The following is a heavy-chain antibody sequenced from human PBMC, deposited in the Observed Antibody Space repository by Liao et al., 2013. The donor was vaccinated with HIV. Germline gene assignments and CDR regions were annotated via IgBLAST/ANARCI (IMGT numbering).Heavy chain of an antibody. Sequence: QVQLQESGPGLVKPSQTLSLTCTVSGGSISSGSYYWSWIRQPAGKGLEWIGRIYTSGSTNYNPSLKSRVTISVDTSKSQFSLTLSSVTAADTAVYYCAREFDDYDNSGKGAFDLWGQGTMVHHLL. V-gene: IGHV4-61*02. D-gene: IGHD3-22*01. CDR2: IYTSGST. J-gene: IGHJ3*01. CDR3: AREFDDYDNSGKGAFDL. CDR1: GGSISSGSYY.